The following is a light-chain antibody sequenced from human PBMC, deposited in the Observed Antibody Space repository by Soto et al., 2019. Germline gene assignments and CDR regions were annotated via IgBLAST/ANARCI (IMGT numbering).Light chain of an antibody. CDR2: AAS. CDR3: QHYNSYSEA. CDR1: QTISVS. V-gene: IGKV1-5*01. J-gene: IGKJ1*01. Sequence: QMTQSPSTLSASVGDTVTITCRASQTISVSLAWYQQKPGKAPNLLIYAASSLQSGVPSRFSGSGSGTDFTLTISSLQPDDFATYYCQHYNSYSEAFGQGTKVDIK.